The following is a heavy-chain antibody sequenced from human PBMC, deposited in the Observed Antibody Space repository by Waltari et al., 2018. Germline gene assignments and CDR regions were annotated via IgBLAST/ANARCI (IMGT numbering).Heavy chain of an antibody. D-gene: IGHD6-13*01. V-gene: IGHV1-3*01. J-gene: IGHJ1*01. CDR1: GYTFTSYA. CDR3: ARGYSSTFGGFQH. Sequence: QLVQSGAEVKKPGASVKVSCKASGYTFTSYAMHWVRQAPGQRLEWMGWINDGNGNTKYSQKFQGRVTITRDTSASTAYMELSSLRSEDTAVYYCARGYSSTFGGFQHWGQGTLVTVSS. CDR2: INDGNGNT.